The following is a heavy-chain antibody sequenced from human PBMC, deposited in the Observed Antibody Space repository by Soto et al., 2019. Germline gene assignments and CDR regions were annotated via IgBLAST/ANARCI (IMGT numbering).Heavy chain of an antibody. Sequence: GGSLRLSCAASKFTVINNYMTWVRQAPGKGLEWVSVIYSGGSTYYADSVKGRFTISRDNSKNTLYLQMNSLRAEDTAVYYCAGDGRDYGTPRYCGQGTLVTVSP. CDR3: AGDGRDYGTPRY. D-gene: IGHD3-10*01. V-gene: IGHV3-53*01. J-gene: IGHJ4*02. CDR2: IYSGGST. CDR1: KFTVINNY.